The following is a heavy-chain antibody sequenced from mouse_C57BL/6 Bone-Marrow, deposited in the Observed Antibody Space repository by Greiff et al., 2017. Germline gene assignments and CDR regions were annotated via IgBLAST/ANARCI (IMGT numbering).Heavy chain of an antibody. D-gene: IGHD2-1*01. CDR3: AREPSIYYGNDY. J-gene: IGHJ2*01. CDR1: GYTFTDYY. Sequence: EVQLQQSGPVLVKPGASVKMSCKASGYTFTDYYMNWVKQSHGKSLEWIGVINPYNGGTSYNQKFKGKATLTVDKSSSTAYMELNSLTSEDSAVYYCAREPSIYYGNDYWGQGTTLTVSS. V-gene: IGHV1-19*01. CDR2: INPYNGGT.